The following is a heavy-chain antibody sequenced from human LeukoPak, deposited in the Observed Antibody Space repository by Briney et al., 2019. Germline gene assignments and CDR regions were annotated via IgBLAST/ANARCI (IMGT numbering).Heavy chain of an antibody. CDR2: ISWNSGSI. J-gene: IGHJ4*02. Sequence: GGSLRLSCAASGFSFSSFAMTWVRQAPGKGLEWVSSISWNSGSIDYVDSVKGRFTISRDNTKNSLYLQMNNLRTEDTAFYYCAKASATYCSGDCPLSYWGQGTLVTVSS. CDR3: AKASATYCSGDCPLSY. V-gene: IGHV3-9*01. CDR1: GFSFSSFA. D-gene: IGHD2-21*02.